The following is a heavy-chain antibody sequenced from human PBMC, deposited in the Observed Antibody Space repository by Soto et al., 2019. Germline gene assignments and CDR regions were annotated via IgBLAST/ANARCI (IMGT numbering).Heavy chain of an antibody. CDR3: ATSSDYSCSSRYYSYGMDV. Sequence: SETLSLTCTVSGGSISSSSYYWGWIRQPPGKGLEWIGSIYYSGSTYYNPSLKSRVTISVDTSKNQFSLKLSSVTAADTAVYYCATSSDYSCSSRYYSYGMDVWGPGTTVTVSS. V-gene: IGHV4-39*01. CDR2: IYYSGST. J-gene: IGHJ6*02. D-gene: IGHD6-6*01. CDR1: GGSISSSSYY.